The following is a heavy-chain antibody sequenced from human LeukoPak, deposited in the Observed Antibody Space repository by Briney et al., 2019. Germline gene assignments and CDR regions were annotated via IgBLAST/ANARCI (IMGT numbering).Heavy chain of an antibody. CDR2: TYYRSKWFT. D-gene: IGHD1-26*01. V-gene: IGHV6-1*01. CDR1: GDSVSSSSAA. CDR3: TRGGGSYDY. J-gene: IGHJ4*02. Sequence: SQTLSLTCAISGDSVSSSSAAWNWIRQSPSRGLEWLGRTYYRSKWFTDYAVSVKGRIDITPDTPKNHFSLQLNSVTPEDTAVYYCTRGGGSYDYWGQGTLVTVSS.